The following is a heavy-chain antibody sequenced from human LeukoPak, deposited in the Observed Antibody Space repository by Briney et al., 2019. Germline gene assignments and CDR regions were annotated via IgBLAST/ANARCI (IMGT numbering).Heavy chain of an antibody. D-gene: IGHD3-22*01. V-gene: IGHV3-23*01. CDR3: AKVVTYYYDGSGYPDY. CDR1: GFTFSSYA. J-gene: IGHJ4*02. CDR2: ISGSGGST. Sequence: PGGSLRLSCAASGFTFSSYAMSWVRQAPGKGLEWVSAISGSGGSTYYADSVKGRFTISRDNSKNTLYLQMNSLRAEDTAVYYCAKVVTYYYDGSGYPDYWGQGTLVTVSS.